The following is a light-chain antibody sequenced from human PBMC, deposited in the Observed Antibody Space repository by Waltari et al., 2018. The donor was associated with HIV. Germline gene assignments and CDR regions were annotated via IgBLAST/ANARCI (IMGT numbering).Light chain of an antibody. CDR3: QHRTTWPPT. J-gene: IGKJ4*01. CDR2: DAS. V-gene: IGKV3-11*01. Sequence: IVLTQSPAILSVSPGATATLSCRASQSVQEFLAWYQRRPGQVPRLVVYDASKRAAGVPDRFSGSGFGTDFTLTISGLEPEDVAFYYCQHRTTWPPTFGGGTRVEIE. CDR1: QSVQEF.